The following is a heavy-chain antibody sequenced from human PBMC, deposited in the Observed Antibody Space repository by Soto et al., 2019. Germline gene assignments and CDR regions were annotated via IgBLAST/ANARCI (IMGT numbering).Heavy chain of an antibody. CDR1: GGSISSSSYY. Sequence: QLQLQESGPGLVKPSETLSLTCTVSGGSISSSSYYWGWIRQPPGKGLEWIGSIYYSGSTYYNPSLKSRVTISVDTSKNQFSLKLTSVTAADTAVYYCARAQSRGYSNWFDPWGQGTLVTVSS. CDR3: ARAQSRGYSNWFDP. J-gene: IGHJ5*02. CDR2: IYYSGST. V-gene: IGHV4-39*01. D-gene: IGHD3-22*01.